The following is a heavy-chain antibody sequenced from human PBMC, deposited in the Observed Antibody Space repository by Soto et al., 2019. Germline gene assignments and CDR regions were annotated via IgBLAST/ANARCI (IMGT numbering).Heavy chain of an antibody. V-gene: IGHV3-53*02. Sequence: EMQLVETGGDLIQPGGSLRLSCAASGFTVRTNFMNWVRQAPGKGLEWVSIIYNGGRPDYADSVKGRFTVSRDNSKNTLYLQMDSLRVGDTGVYYCAREEGSAYNFGYRMDVWGQGTTVTVSS. CDR3: AREEGSAYNFGYRMDV. CDR2: IYNGGRP. CDR1: GFTVRTNF. J-gene: IGHJ6*02. D-gene: IGHD5-18*01.